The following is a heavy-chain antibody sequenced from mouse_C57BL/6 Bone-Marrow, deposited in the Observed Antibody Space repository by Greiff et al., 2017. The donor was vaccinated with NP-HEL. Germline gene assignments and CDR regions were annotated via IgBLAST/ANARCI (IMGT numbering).Heavy chain of an antibody. CDR3: AREGRWLRRGYWYFDF. V-gene: IGHV1-53*01. CDR1: GYTFTSYW. J-gene: IGHJ1*03. D-gene: IGHD2-2*01. Sequence: QVQLQQPGTELVKPGTSVKLSCKSSGYTFTSYWMHWVKQRPGQGLEWIGNINPSNGGTNYNEKFKSKATLTVDKSSSTAYMQLSRLTADDSAVYYCAREGRWLRRGYWYFDFWGTGTTVTVAS. CDR2: INPSNGGT.